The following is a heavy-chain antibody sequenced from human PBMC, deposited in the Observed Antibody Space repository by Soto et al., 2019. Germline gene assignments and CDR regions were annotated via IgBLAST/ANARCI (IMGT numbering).Heavy chain of an antibody. D-gene: IGHD6-19*01. V-gene: IGHV4-34*01. CDR2: IHPSGTS. CDR1: GGSFSGYY. CDR3: TRDRIAVADTNWFDP. Sequence: SETLSLTCAVYGGSFSGYYWSWIRQSPGKGLEWIGEIHPSGTSYYNPSLSGRVAIVADTSKNQFSLSLKNEDTAVYYCTRDRIAVADTNWFDPWGQGTLVTVSS. J-gene: IGHJ5*02.